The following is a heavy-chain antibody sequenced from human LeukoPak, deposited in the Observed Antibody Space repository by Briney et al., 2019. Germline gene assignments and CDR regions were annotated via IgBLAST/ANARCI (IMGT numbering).Heavy chain of an antibody. CDR3: ARERGSGSYYNDYYYYYGMDV. CDR2: INPNSGGT. Sequence: ASVKVSCKASGYTFTSYYMHWVRQAPGQGLEWMGWINPNSGGTNYAQKFQGWVTMTRDTSISTAYMELSRLRSDDTAVYYCARERGSGSYYNDYYYYYGMDVWGQGTTVTVSS. V-gene: IGHV1-2*04. CDR1: GYTFTSYY. J-gene: IGHJ6*02. D-gene: IGHD3-10*01.